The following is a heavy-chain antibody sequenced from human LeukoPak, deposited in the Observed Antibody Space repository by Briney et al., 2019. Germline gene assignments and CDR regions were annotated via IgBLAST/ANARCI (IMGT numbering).Heavy chain of an antibody. D-gene: IGHD3-10*01. V-gene: IGHV1-18*01. J-gene: IGHJ4*02. CDR2: ISANNGNT. Sequence: ASVKVSCKASGYTFTSYGISWVRQAPGQGLEWMGWISANNGNTNYAQKLQGRVTITTDTPTSTAYMDLRSLTSDDTAVYYCARGGYYGSGSFPDYWGQGTLVTVSS. CDR3: ARGGYYGSGSFPDY. CDR1: GYTFTSYG.